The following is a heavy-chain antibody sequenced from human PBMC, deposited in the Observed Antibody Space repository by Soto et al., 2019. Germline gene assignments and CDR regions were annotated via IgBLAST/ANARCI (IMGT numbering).Heavy chain of an antibody. D-gene: IGHD2-15*01. V-gene: IGHV4-39*02. CDR1: GGSISSSSYY. CDR2: IYYSGST. CDR3: ARAVVVVAGSVYLDH. J-gene: IGHJ4*02. Sequence: PSETLSVTCTVAGGSISSSSYYWGWIRQPPGKGLEWIGSIYYSGSTYYNPSLKSRVTISVDKSISTAYLQWSSLKASDTAMYYCARAVVVVAGSVYLDHCGQGTLVTVSS.